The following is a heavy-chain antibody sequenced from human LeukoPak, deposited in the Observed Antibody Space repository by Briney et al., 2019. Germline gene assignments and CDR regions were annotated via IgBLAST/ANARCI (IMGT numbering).Heavy chain of an antibody. Sequence: PSETLSLTCTVSGGSISSSSYYWGWIRQPPGKGLEWIGSIYYSGSTYYNPSLKSRVTISVDTSKNQFSLKLSSVTAADTAVYYCARHSADYSDFSNWFDPWGQGTLVTVSS. CDR1: GGSISSSSYY. CDR3: ARHSADYSDFSNWFDP. J-gene: IGHJ5*02. D-gene: IGHD4-11*01. V-gene: IGHV4-39*01. CDR2: IYYSGST.